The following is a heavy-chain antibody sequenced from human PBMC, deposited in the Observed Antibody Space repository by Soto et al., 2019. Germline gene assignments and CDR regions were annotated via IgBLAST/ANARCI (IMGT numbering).Heavy chain of an antibody. Sequence: GASVKVSCKASGYTFTSYGISWVRQAPGQGLEWMGWISAYNGNTNYAQKLQGRVTMTTDTSTSTAYMELRSLRSDDTAVYYCASWRVYYDSSGQRIKSGFDYWGQGTLVTVSS. V-gene: IGHV1-18*01. CDR2: ISAYNGNT. J-gene: IGHJ4*02. CDR1: GYTFTSYG. D-gene: IGHD3-22*01. CDR3: ASWRVYYDSSGQRIKSGFDY.